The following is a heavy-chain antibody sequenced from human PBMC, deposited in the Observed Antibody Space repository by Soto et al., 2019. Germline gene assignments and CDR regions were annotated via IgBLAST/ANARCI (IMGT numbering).Heavy chain of an antibody. CDR2: INHSGNT. V-gene: IGHV4-39*07. D-gene: IGHD3-22*01. Sequence: SGPTLVNPTQTLTLTCTFSGFSLSTSGVGVGWIRQPPGKGLEWIGQINHSGNTNYSPSLKTRVTISVDTSKNQLSLKLTSVTAADTAMYYCGGYYDSSGLRYFDYWGQGTLVTVSS. J-gene: IGHJ4*02. CDR3: GGYYDSSGLRYFDY. CDR1: GFSLSTSGVG.